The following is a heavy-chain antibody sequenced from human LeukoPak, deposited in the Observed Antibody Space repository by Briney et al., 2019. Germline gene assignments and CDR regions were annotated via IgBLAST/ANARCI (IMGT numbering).Heavy chain of an antibody. J-gene: IGHJ4*02. CDR1: GFTFSSYA. CDR2: ISGSGGST. D-gene: IGHD5-18*01. V-gene: IGHV3-23*01. Sequence: GGSLRLSCAASGFTFSSYAMSWVRQAPGKGLEWVSAISGSGGSTYYADSVKGRFTISRDNSKNTLYLQMNSLRAEDTAVYYCAKLGAGRYGYEGYFDYWGQGTLVTVSS. CDR3: AKLGAGRYGYEGYFDY.